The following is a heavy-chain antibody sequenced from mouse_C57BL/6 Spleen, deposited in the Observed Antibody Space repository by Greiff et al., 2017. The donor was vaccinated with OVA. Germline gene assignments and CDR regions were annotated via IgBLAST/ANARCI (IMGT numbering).Heavy chain of an antibody. V-gene: IGHV1-55*01. CDR3: ARGDDYDAGGFDY. CDR1: GYTFTSYW. CDR2: IYPGSGST. Sequence: QVHVKQSGAELVKPGASVKMSCKASGYTFTSYWITWVKQRPGQGLEWIGDIYPGSGSTNYNEKFKSKATLTVDTSSSTAYMQLSSLTSEDSAVYYCARGDDYDAGGFDYWGQGTTLTVSS. J-gene: IGHJ2*01. D-gene: IGHD2-4*01.